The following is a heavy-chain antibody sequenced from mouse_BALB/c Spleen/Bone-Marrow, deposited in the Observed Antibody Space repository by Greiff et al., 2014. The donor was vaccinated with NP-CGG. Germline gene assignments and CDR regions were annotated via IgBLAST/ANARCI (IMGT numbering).Heavy chain of an antibody. CDR1: GFTFSDYY. V-gene: IGHV5-4*02. CDR3: ARSGEKYGALDY. CDR2: ISDGGIYT. J-gene: IGHJ4*01. D-gene: IGHD1-1*02. Sequence: EVQLVESGGGLVKPGGSLKLSCTASGFTFSDYYMYWVRQTPEKRLECVATISDGGIYTYYPDSVKGRFTISRDNAKNNLYLQMSSLKSEDTAMYYCARSGEKYGALDYSGQGTSVTVSS.